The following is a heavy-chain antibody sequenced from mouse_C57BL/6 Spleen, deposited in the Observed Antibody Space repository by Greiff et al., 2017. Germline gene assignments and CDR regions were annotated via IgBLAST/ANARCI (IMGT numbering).Heavy chain of an antibody. V-gene: IGHV6-3*01. CDR1: GFTFSNYW. Sequence: EVNVVESGGGLVQPGGSMKLSCVASGFTFSNYWMNWVRQSPEKGLEWVAQIRLKSDNYATHYAESVKGRFTISRDDSKSCVHLQMNNLRAEDTGIYYCTGGDWYYDVWGTGTTVTVSS. CDR3: TGGDWYYDV. J-gene: IGHJ1*03. CDR2: IRLKSDNYAT.